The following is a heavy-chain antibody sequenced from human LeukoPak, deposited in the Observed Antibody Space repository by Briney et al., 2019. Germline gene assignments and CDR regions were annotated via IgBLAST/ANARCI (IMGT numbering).Heavy chain of an antibody. J-gene: IGHJ4*02. V-gene: IGHV3-23*01. CDR2: FGGSGGTI. CDR3: AKKACTSTSCYNNF. D-gene: IGHD2-2*02. Sequence: GGSLRLSCAASGFSLSTYAMSWVRQAPGKGLEWVSHFGGSGGTIYYADSVKGRFTISRDNSKNTLFLQINSLRAEDTAVYYCAKKACTSTSCYNNFWGQGTLVTVSS. CDR1: GFSLSTYA.